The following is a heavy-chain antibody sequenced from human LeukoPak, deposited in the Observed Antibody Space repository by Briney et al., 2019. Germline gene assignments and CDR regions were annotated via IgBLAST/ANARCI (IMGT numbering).Heavy chain of an antibody. CDR1: GFTFSSYA. CDR3: TTDTWYSAGH. V-gene: IGHV3-30-3*01. Sequence: GGSLRLSCAASGFTFSSYAMHWVRQAPGKGLEWVAVISYDGSNKYYADSVKGRFTTSRDNAKNSLFLQTNSLRAEATAIYSCTTDTWYSAGHWGQGTLVTVSS. D-gene: IGHD2-15*01. J-gene: IGHJ4*02. CDR2: ISYDGSNK.